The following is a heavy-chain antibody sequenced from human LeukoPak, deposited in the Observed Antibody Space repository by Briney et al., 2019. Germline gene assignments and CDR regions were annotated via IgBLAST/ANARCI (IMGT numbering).Heavy chain of an antibody. J-gene: IGHJ4*02. V-gene: IGHV5-51*01. CDR2: IYPGVSET. CDR1: GYSFTNYW. D-gene: IGHD1-1*01. Sequence: GESLKISCKGSGYSFTNYWIGWVRQMPGKGLEWMGIIYPGVSETRYNASFQGQVTISADKSVSTAYLQWNSLKASDTAMYYCARRGQLWSLDYWGQGTLVTVSS. CDR3: ARRGQLWSLDY.